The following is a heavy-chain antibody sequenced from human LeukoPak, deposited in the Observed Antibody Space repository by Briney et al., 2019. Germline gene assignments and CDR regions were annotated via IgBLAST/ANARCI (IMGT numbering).Heavy chain of an antibody. CDR3: ARDPYSGNYGDYYYYYMDV. CDR1: GFTFDDYG. CDR2: ITSTSSYI. Sequence: GGSLRLSCEASGFTFDDYGMGWVRQAPGKGLEWVSSITSTSSYIYYADSVKGRFTISRDNARNSLYLQMNSLRAEDTAVYYCARDPYSGNYGDYYYYYMDVWGKGTTVTISS. D-gene: IGHD1-26*01. V-gene: IGHV3-21*01. J-gene: IGHJ6*03.